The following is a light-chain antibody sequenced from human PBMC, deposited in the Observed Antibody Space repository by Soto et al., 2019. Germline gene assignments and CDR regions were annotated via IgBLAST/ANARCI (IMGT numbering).Light chain of an antibody. J-gene: IGKJ4*01. CDR2: DAS. V-gene: IGKV3-11*01. Sequence: EIVLTQSPDTLSLSPGERATLSCRASQSVSGYLGWYQQKPGQAPRLLIYDASNRAYGVPARFRGSGSGTNFTLTHASLEPEDFAVYYCQQRSNWPYLTFGGGTRV. CDR3: QQRSNWPYLT. CDR1: QSVSGY.